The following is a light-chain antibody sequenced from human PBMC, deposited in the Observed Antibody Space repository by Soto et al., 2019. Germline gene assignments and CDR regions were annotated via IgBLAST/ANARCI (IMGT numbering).Light chain of an antibody. CDR2: DVS. CDR3: SSYTSSSTPYV. J-gene: IGLJ1*01. Sequence: QPVLTQPASVSGSPGQSITISCTGTSSDVGTYNYLSWFQHHPGKAPKLLIYDVSKRPSGVSDRFSGAKSGTTASLTISGLQAEDEADYFCSSYTSSSTPYVFGTGTQLTVL. CDR1: SSDVGTYNY. V-gene: IGLV2-14*03.